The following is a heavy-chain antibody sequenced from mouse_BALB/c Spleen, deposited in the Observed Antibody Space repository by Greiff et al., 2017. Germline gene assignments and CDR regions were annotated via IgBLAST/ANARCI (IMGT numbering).Heavy chain of an antibody. D-gene: IGHD2-4*01. CDR1: GYSITSGYY. Sequence: DVKLQESGPGLVKPSQSLSLTCSVTGYSITSGYYWNWIRQFPGNKLEWMGYISYDGSNNYNPSLKNRISITRDTSKNQFFLKLNSVTTEDTATYYCAKIYYDYDDAMDYWGQGTSVTVSS. CDR2: ISYDGSN. J-gene: IGHJ4*01. CDR3: AKIYYDYDDAMDY. V-gene: IGHV3-6*02.